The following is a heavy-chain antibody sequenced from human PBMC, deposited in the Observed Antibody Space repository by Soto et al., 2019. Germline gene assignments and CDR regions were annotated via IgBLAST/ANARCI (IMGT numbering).Heavy chain of an antibody. V-gene: IGHV3-48*02. J-gene: IGHJ4*02. Sequence: LRLSCAASGFTFSGYSVNWVRHAPGNGLEWVSYISSGSKTIYYADSVKGQFTVSRDNARNSQYLQMNSLRDEDTAVYYCAREDILGARSFDYWGQGTLVTVSS. CDR2: ISSGSKTI. CDR3: AREDILGARSFDY. D-gene: IGHD1-26*01. CDR1: GFTFSGYS.